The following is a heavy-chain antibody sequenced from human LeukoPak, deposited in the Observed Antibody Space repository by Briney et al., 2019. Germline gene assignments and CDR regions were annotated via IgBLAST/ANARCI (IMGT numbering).Heavy chain of an antibody. J-gene: IGHJ4*02. D-gene: IGHD3-22*01. Sequence: GGSLRLSCAASGLTFSFYGMHWVRQAPGKGLEWVAVVYNDKSEYYADSVKGRFTISRDNSKNTLYMQMNSLRVEDTALYYCATGSAYYYGHWGRGPLVTVSS. V-gene: IGHV3-33*03. CDR3: ATGSAYYYGH. CDR1: GLTFSFYG. CDR2: VYNDKSE.